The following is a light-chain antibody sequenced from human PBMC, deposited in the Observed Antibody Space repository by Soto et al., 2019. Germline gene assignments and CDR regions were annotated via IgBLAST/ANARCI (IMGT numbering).Light chain of an antibody. J-gene: IGKJ1*01. CDR1: QTIRSW. CDR3: QHYNSYSEA. Sequence: DIQMTQSPSTLSGSVGDRVTITCRASQTIRSWLAWYQQKPGKAPKLLIYKASTLKSGVPSRFSGSGSGTEFTLTINSLQPDDFATYYCQHYNSYSEAFGQGTKVELK. V-gene: IGKV1-5*03. CDR2: KAS.